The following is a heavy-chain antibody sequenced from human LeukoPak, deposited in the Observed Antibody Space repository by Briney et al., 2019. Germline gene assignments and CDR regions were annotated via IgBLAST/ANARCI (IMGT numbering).Heavy chain of an antibody. D-gene: IGHD3-10*01. V-gene: IGHV3-53*01. J-gene: IGHJ4*02. Sequence: PGGSLRLSCAASGFTVSSNCMSWVRQAPGKGLEWVSVIYSGGSTYYADSVKGRFTISRDNSKNTLYLQMNSLRAEDTAVYYCARSKGAGYYYGSGSPPRFDYWGQGTLVTVSS. CDR2: IYSGGST. CDR3: ARSKGAGYYYGSGSPPRFDY. CDR1: GFTVSSNC.